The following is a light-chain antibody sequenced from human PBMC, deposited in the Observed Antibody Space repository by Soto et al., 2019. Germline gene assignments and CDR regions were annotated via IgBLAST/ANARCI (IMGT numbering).Light chain of an antibody. CDR2: EVS. CDR1: SSDVGSYNL. CDR3: CSYAGSNTVV. V-gene: IGLV2-23*02. Sequence: QSALTQPASVSGSPGQSITISCTGPSSDVGSYNLVSWYQQHPAKPPKLMIYEVSKRPSGVSNRFSGSTSGNTASLTISGLQAEDEADYCCCSYAGSNTVVFGGGTKLTVL. J-gene: IGLJ3*02.